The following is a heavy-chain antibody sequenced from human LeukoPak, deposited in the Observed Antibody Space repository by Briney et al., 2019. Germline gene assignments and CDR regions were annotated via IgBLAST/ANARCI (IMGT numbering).Heavy chain of an antibody. J-gene: IGHJ6*02. CDR1: GFTFSSYD. D-gene: IGHD2-15*01. Sequence: GGSLRLSCAASGFTFSSYDMHWVRQATGKGLEWVSAIVTAGDPYYPGSVKGRFTISRENAKNSLYLQMNSLRAGDTAVYYCARGGYCSGGSCFSYYYGMDVWGQGTTVTVSS. CDR3: ARGGYCSGGSCFSYYYGMDV. V-gene: IGHV3-13*05. CDR2: IVTAGDP.